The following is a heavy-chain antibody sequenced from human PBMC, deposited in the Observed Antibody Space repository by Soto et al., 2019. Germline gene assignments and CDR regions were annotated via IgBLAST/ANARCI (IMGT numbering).Heavy chain of an antibody. Sequence: SETLSLTCRVSGGSVSDSRYYWVWVRQPPGEGLQWLGTVYFTGSAYYNPSLKSRVTISVDTSKNHYSLKLSSVTAADTAAYFCARRIDAPRYYGMDVWGQGTTVTVSS. J-gene: IGHJ6*02. D-gene: IGHD3-16*01. CDR2: VYFTGSA. CDR1: GGSVSDSRYY. CDR3: ARRIDAPRYYGMDV. V-gene: IGHV4-39*01.